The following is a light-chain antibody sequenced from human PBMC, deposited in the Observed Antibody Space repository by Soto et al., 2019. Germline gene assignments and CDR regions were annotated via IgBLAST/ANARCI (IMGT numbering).Light chain of an antibody. Sequence: EIVLTQSPCTLSLSPGERATLFCRASQSVSSSYLAWYQQKPGQAPRLLIFGASSRATGIPDRFSGSGSGTDFTLTISSLEPEDFAVYYCQQFSSYPLTFGGGTKVDIK. CDR1: QSVSSSY. CDR3: QQFSSYPLT. J-gene: IGKJ4*01. V-gene: IGKV3-20*01. CDR2: GAS.